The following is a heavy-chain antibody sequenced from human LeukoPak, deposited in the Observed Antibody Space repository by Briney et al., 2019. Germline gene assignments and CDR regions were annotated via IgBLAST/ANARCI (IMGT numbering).Heavy chain of an antibody. CDR3: AYNRNFALDN. CDR2: IYHSGGA. J-gene: IGHJ4*02. Sequence: SETLSLTCAVSGASIDSHSWWSWVRQPPGKGLEWIGEIYHSGGANYKPSLKSQVTMSVDTSKNHFSLKLTSVTAADTAVYYCAYNRNFALDNWGQGTLVTVSS. D-gene: IGHD1-14*01. V-gene: IGHV4/OR15-8*01. CDR1: GASIDSHSW.